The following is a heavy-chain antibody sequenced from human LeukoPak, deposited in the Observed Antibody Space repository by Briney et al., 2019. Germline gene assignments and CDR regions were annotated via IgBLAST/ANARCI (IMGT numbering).Heavy chain of an antibody. CDR2: IYYSGST. Sequence: PSETLSLTCTVSGGSISSSSYYWGWIRQPPGKGLEWIGSIYYSGSTYYNPSLKSRVTISVDTSKNQFSLKLSSVTAADTAVYYCARVREYDYGDYLDWWGQGTLVTVSS. J-gene: IGHJ4*02. D-gene: IGHD4-17*01. CDR3: ARVREYDYGDYLDW. V-gene: IGHV4-39*07. CDR1: GGSISSSSYY.